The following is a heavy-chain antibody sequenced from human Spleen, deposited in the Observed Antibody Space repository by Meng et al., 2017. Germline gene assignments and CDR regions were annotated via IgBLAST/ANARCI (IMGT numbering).Heavy chain of an antibody. CDR1: GGSFRGYY. D-gene: IGHD3-22*01. CDR2: INHSGST. J-gene: IGHJ3*02. Sequence: QVQLQQWGVGLLKPSETLSLTCAVYGGSFRGYYWSWIRQPPGKGLEWIGEINHSGSTNYNPSLKSRVTISVDTSKNQFSLKLSSVTAADTAVYYCARVLGDYYDSSFPFDIWGQGTMVTVSS. V-gene: IGHV4-34*01. CDR3: ARVLGDYYDSSFPFDI.